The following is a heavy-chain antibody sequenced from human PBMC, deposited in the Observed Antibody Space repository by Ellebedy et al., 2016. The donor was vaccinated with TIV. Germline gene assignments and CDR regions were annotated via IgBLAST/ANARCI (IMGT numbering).Heavy chain of an antibody. CDR1: GFSLSTHA. V-gene: IGHV3-15*01. D-gene: IGHD2-2*01. CDR2: IKSNTDGGTT. CDR3: TTYLYCGSSGCHYGRVDN. J-gene: IGHJ4*02. Sequence: PGGSLRLSCAASGFSLSTHAMSWVRQAPGKGLEWVGRIKSNTDGGTTDYTAPVKGRFTISRGDSKNTLYLQMNSLETEDTAVYFCTTYLYCGSSGCHYGRVDNWGQGTLVTVSS.